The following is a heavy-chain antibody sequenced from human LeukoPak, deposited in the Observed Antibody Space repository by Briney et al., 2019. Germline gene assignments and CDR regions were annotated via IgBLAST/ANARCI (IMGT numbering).Heavy chain of an antibody. CDR2: ISYDGSSK. CDR3: AKFTTPLFGWAEVFDI. D-gene: IGHD3-3*01. V-gene: IGHV3-30*18. Sequence: GGSLRLSCAASGFTFSSYGMHWVRQAPGKGLEWVAVISYDGSSKYYADSVKGRFTISRDNSKNTLYLQMNSLRAEDTAVYYCAKFTTPLFGWAEVFDIWGQGTMVTVSS. J-gene: IGHJ3*02. CDR1: GFTFSSYG.